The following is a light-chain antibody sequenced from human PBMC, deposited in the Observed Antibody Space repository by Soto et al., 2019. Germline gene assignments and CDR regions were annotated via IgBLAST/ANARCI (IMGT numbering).Light chain of an antibody. CDR3: PQYVNLPLT. V-gene: IGKV1-33*01. J-gene: IGKJ4*01. CDR1: QDLINY. Sequence: IQMTQSPSSLSASVGDRGTITCQASQDLINYLNWYQQKTGKDPKLLIYEASIFETGVPSRVSGGGSGAPLTCTISSLPPEDFSTYYCPQYVNLPLTCGGGTKVEGK. CDR2: EAS.